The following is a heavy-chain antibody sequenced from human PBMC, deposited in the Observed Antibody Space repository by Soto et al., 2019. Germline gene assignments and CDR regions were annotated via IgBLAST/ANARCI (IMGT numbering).Heavy chain of an antibody. V-gene: IGHV4-59*01. CDR3: ARELRYFDWLLYNWFDP. CDR2: IYYSGST. J-gene: IGHJ5*02. D-gene: IGHD3-9*01. CDR1: GGSISSYY. Sequence: SETLSLTCTVSGGSISSYYWSWIRQPPGKGLEWIGYIYYSGSTNYNPSLKSRVTTSVDTSKNQFSLKLSSVTAADTAVYYCARELRYFDWLLYNWFDPWGQGTLVTVSS.